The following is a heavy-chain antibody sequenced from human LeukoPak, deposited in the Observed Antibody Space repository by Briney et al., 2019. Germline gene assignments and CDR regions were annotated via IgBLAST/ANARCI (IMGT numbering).Heavy chain of an antibody. Sequence: ASVKVSCKASGYTFTSYGISWVRQAPGQGLEWMGWISAYNGNTNYAQKLQGRVTMTTDTSTSTAYMELRSLRSDDTAVYYCARADITTVRGVIILNWFDPWGQGTLVTVSS. CDR2: ISAYNGNT. CDR3: ARADITTVRGVIILNWFDP. V-gene: IGHV1-18*01. D-gene: IGHD3-10*01. J-gene: IGHJ5*02. CDR1: GYTFTSYG.